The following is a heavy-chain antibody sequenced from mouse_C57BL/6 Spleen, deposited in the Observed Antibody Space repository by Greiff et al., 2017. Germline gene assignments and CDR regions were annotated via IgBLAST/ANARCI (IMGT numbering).Heavy chain of an antibody. CDR1: FTFSDYY. CDR2: INYDGSST. CDR3: AREGDYYGSSPLDH. V-gene: IGHV5-16*01. J-gene: IGHJ4*01. D-gene: IGHD1-1*01. Sequence: DVKLVESEGGLVQPGFTFSDYYMAWVRQVPEKGLEWVANINYDGSSTYYLDSLKSRFIISRDNAKNILYLQMSSLKSEDTATYYCAREGDYYGSSPLDHWGQGTSVTVSS.